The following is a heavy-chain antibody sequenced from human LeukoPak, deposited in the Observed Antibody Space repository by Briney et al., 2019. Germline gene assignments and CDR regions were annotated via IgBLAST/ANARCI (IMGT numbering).Heavy chain of an antibody. CDR1: GGTFSNYA. J-gene: IGHJ4*02. Sequence: SVKVSCKASGGTFSNYAISWVRQAPGQGLQWMGWINPNSGGTNYAQKFQGRVTMTRDTSISTAYMELSRLRSDDTAVYYCARDAATRYCSSTSCPQDYWGQGTLVTVSS. CDR3: ARDAATRYCSSTSCPQDY. V-gene: IGHV1-2*02. D-gene: IGHD2-2*01. CDR2: INPNSGGT.